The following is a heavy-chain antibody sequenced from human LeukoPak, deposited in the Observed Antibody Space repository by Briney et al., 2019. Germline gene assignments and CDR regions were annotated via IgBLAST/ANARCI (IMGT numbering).Heavy chain of an antibody. CDR2: IIPIFGTA. CDR1: GGTFSSYA. D-gene: IGHD5-18*01. J-gene: IGHJ4*02. V-gene: IGHV1-69*05. CDR3: ARAGGYSYGYPY. Sequence: SVKVSCKASGGTFSSYAISWVRQAPGQGLEWMGRIIPIFGTANYAQKFQGRVTITTDESTSTVYMELSSLRSEDTAVYYCARAGGYSYGYPYWGQGTLVTVSS.